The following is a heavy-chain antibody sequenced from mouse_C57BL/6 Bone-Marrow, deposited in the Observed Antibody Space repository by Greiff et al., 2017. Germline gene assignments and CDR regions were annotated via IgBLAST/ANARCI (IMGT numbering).Heavy chain of an antibody. V-gene: IGHV1-64*01. J-gene: IGHJ4*01. CDR1: GYTFTSYW. CDR2: IHPNSGST. Sequence: QVQLKQPGAELVKPGASVKLSCKASGYTFTSYWMHWVKQRPGQGLEWIGMIHPNSGSTNYNEKFKSKATLTVDKSSSAAYMQPSSLTSEDSAVYYCAKDPAYYAMDYWGQGTSVTVSS. CDR3: AKDPAYYAMDY.